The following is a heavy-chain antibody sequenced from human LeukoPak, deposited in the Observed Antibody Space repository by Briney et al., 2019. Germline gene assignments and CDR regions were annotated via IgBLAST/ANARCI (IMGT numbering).Heavy chain of an antibody. CDR1: GGTFSSYA. CDR2: INPNSGGT. CDR3: ARLAGGGNYGMDV. V-gene: IGHV1-2*04. J-gene: IGHJ6*02. Sequence: GASVKVSCKASGGTFSSYAISWVRQAPGQGLEWMGWINPNSGGTNYAQKFQGWVTMTRDTSISTAYMELSRLRSDDTAVYYCARLAGGGNYGMDVWGQGTTVTVSS. D-gene: IGHD6-13*01.